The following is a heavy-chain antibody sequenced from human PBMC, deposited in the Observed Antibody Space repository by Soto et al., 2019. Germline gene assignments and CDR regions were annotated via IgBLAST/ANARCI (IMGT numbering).Heavy chain of an antibody. V-gene: IGHV3-30*18. CDR3: AKDRASSGWYLFDY. Sequence: GGSLRLSCAASGFTFSSYGMHWVRQAPGKGLEWVAVISYDGSNKYYADSVKGRFTISRDNSKNTLYLQMNSLRAEDTAVYYCAKDRASSGWYLFDYWGQGTLVTVSS. J-gene: IGHJ4*02. D-gene: IGHD6-19*01. CDR2: ISYDGSNK. CDR1: GFTFSSYG.